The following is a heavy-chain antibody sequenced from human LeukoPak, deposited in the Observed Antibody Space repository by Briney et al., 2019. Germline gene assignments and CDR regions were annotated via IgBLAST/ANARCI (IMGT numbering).Heavy chain of an antibody. CDR1: GYTLTELS. Sequence: ASVKVSCKVSGYTLTELSMHWVRPAPGKGLEWMGGFDPEDGETIYAQKFQGRVTMTEDTSTDTAYMELSSLRSEDTAVYYCATAGPYYDFWSGYYPFDYWGQGTLVTVSS. D-gene: IGHD3-3*01. CDR2: FDPEDGET. CDR3: ATAGPYYDFWSGYYPFDY. V-gene: IGHV1-24*01. J-gene: IGHJ4*02.